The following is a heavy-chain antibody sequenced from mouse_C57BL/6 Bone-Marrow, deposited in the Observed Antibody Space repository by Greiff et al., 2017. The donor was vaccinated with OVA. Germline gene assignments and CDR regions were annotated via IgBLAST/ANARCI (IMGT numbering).Heavy chain of an antibody. CDR1: GYTFTSYW. CDR3: ARREVY. V-gene: IGHV1-59*01. J-gene: IGHJ2*01. CDR2: IDPSDSYT. Sequence: VQLQESGAELVRPGTSVKLSCKASGYTFTSYWMHWVKQRPGQGLEWIGVIDPSDSYTNYNQKFKGKATLTVDTSSSTAYMQLSSLTSEDSAVYYCARREVYWGQGTTLTVSS.